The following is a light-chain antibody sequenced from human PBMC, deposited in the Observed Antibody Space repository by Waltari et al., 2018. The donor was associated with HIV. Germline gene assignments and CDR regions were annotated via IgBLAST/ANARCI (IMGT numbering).Light chain of an antibody. V-gene: IGKV3-20*01. CDR2: GAS. Sequence: LVLTQSPGTLSSSSGATVTLSCRASQTIESNYLAWYQHIPGQPPKFLIFGASQRAKGVPDRFSGNGSGTDFSLTISHLEPEDSAVYFCQQYGSSPPFTFGHGTTLEI. CDR3: QQYGSSPPFT. CDR1: QTIESNY. J-gene: IGKJ2*01.